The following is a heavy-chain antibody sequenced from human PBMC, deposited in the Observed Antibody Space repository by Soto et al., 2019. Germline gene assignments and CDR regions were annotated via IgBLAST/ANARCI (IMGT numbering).Heavy chain of an antibody. J-gene: IGHJ5*02. CDR3: ATSGYCTHGVCYTLFGP. CDR1: GGSISSGDYY. CDR2: IYYSGST. D-gene: IGHD2-8*01. V-gene: IGHV4-30-4*01. Sequence: QVQLQESGPGLVKPSQTLSLTCTVSGGSISSGDYYWSWIRQPPGKGLEWIGYIYYSGSTYYKPSLQRRVTISGDTSKNTFSLKLSSVTAADTAVYYCATSGYCTHGVCYTLFGPWGQGTLVTVSS.